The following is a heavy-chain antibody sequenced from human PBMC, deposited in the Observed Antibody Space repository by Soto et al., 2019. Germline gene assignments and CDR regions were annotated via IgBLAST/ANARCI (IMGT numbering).Heavy chain of an antibody. CDR1: GFTFGIYD. CDR3: VRGRDSGLYYFDS. D-gene: IGHD2-21*01. J-gene: IGHJ4*02. V-gene: IGHV3-13*01. CDR2: INTAGDT. Sequence: EVQLVESGGDLVQPGGSLRLSCAASGFTFGIYDMHWVRQATGKGLEWVSTINTAGDTYSPGSVKGRFTISRENAKNSLHLQMNRLKVDDTAVYFCVRGRDSGLYYFDSWGQGTMVTVSS.